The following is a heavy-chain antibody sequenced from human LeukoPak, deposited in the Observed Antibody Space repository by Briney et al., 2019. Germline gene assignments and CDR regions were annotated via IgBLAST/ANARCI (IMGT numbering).Heavy chain of an antibody. CDR3: AKDLLQWLVQFTGFDY. CDR2: ISSSSSTI. Sequence: GGSLRLSCAASGFTFSSYSMNWVRQAPGKGLEWVSYISSSSSTIYYADSVKGRFTISRDNSKNTLYLQMNSLRAEDTAVYYCAKDLLQWLVQFTGFDYWGQGTLVTVSS. D-gene: IGHD6-19*01. J-gene: IGHJ4*02. V-gene: IGHV3-48*01. CDR1: GFTFSSYS.